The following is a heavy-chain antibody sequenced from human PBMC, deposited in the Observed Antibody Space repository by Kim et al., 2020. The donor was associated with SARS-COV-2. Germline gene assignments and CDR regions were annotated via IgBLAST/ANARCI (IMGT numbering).Heavy chain of an antibody. J-gene: IGHJ4*02. CDR1: GFTFSSYA. D-gene: IGHD3-22*01. V-gene: IGHV3-30*04. CDR2: ISYDGSNK. CDR3: ARTFGSGYFIDY. Sequence: GGSLRLSCAASGFTFSSYAMHWVRQAPGKGLEWVAVISYDGSNKYYADSVKGRFTISRDNSKNTLYLQMNSLRAEDTAVYYCARTFGSGYFIDYWGQGTL.